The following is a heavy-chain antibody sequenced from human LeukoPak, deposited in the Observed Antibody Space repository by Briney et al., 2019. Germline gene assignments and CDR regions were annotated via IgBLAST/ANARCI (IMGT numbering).Heavy chain of an antibody. Sequence: SETLSLTCTVSGVSISSGDYYWRWIRQPPGKGLEWIAYMYYSGSTYYNPSLKSRVTMSADTSKNQLSLKLSSVTAADTAVYYCARPYYYDSRIDPWGQGILVTVSS. J-gene: IGHJ5*02. CDR1: GVSISSGDYY. V-gene: IGHV4-30-4*01. CDR3: ARPYYYDSRIDP. CDR2: MYYSGST. D-gene: IGHD3-22*01.